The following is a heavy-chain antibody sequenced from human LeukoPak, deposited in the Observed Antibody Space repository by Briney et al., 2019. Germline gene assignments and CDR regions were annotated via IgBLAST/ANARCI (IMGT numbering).Heavy chain of an antibody. CDR1: GFTFSSYG. J-gene: IGHJ4*02. Sequence: GGSLRLSCAASGFTFSSYGMHWVRQAPGKGLEWVSYISSSSNVIYYTDSVKGRFIISRDNARNLLSLQMNSLRAEDTAVYYCARGDPIYDFWSGGDYWGQGSLVTVSS. D-gene: IGHD3-3*01. CDR3: ARGDPIYDFWSGGDY. CDR2: ISSSSNVI. V-gene: IGHV3-48*01.